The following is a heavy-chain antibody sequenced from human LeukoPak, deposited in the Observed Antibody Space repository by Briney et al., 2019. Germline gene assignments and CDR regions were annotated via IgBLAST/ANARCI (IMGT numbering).Heavy chain of an antibody. D-gene: IGHD6-13*01. CDR1: GFTFSSYR. CDR2: ISSSSGHI. J-gene: IGHJ4*02. Sequence: GGSLRLSCSASGFTFSSYRMSWVRQAPGKGLEWVSSISSSSGHIYYADSVKGRFTISRDNAKNSLYLQMNSLRAEDTAVYYCARGGGYGQQLARGYFDYWGQGTLVTVSS. CDR3: ARGGGYGQQLARGYFDY. V-gene: IGHV3-21*01.